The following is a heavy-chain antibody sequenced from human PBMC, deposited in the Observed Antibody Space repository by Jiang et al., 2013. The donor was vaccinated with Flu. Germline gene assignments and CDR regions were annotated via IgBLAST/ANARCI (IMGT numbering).Heavy chain of an antibody. D-gene: IGHD4-11*01. Sequence: VASGSTFSSYEMNWVRQAPGKGLEWVSYISSSGTTIYYADSVKGRFTISRDNAKNSLYLQMNSLRVEDTAIYYCARDDHGNYYFDSWGQGTLVTVSS. CDR1: GSTFSSYE. V-gene: IGHV3-48*03. CDR2: ISSSGTTI. J-gene: IGHJ4*02. CDR3: ARDDHGNYYFDS.